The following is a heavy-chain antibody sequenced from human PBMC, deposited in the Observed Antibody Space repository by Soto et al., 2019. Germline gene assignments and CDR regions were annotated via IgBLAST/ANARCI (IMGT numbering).Heavy chain of an antibody. J-gene: IGHJ5*02. V-gene: IGHV4-61*08. Sequence: SETLSLTCTVSGGSISSGGYYWSWIRQHPGKGLEWIGYIYYSGSTNYNPSLKSRVTISVDTSKNQFSLKLSSVTAADTAVYYCASTYYDILTGYSPLFDPWGQGTLVTVSS. CDR1: GGSISSGGYY. D-gene: IGHD3-9*01. CDR2: IYYSGST. CDR3: ASTYYDILTGYSPLFDP.